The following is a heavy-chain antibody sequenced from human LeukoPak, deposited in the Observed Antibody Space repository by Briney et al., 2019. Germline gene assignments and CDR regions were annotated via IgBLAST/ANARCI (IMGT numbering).Heavy chain of an antibody. D-gene: IGHD3-9*01. CDR1: GYTFTSYY. CDR2: INPSGGST. Sequence: ASVTVSCKASGYTFTSYYMHWVRQAPGKGLEWMGIINPSGGSTSYAQKFQGRFTMTRDTSTSTVYMEPSSLRSEHRAVYYCARGLYYILIVQSPGWGDDDFDIWGQGTMVTVSS. V-gene: IGHV1-46*01. J-gene: IGHJ3*02. CDR3: ARGLYYILIVQSPGWGDDDFDI.